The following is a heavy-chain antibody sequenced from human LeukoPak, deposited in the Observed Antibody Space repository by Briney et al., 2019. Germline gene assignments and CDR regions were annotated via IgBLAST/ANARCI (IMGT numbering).Heavy chain of an antibody. CDR1: GYRFSDYW. Sequence: PGESLKISCKGSGYRFSDYWIGWVRQMPGKGLEWMGIIYPGDSDTRYSPSFQGQVTISADKSISTANLQWSSLKASDTAIYYCARLISPSSSIRGAGNWFDPWGQGTLVTVSS. CDR3: ARLISPSSSIRGAGNWFDP. J-gene: IGHJ5*02. D-gene: IGHD3-10*01. CDR2: IYPGDSDT. V-gene: IGHV5-51*01.